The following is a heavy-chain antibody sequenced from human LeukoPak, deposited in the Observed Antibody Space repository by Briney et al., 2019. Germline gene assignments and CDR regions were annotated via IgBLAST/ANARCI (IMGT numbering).Heavy chain of an antibody. CDR2: FYYSGST. CDR1: GGSISSSLYY. J-gene: IGHJ4*02. V-gene: IGHV4-39*01. CDR3: TTTTRGWYGVGDY. Sequence: RASETLCLTCTVSGGSISSSLYYWGWIRQAPGKGLEWIVSFYYSGSTYYNASLKSRVTISVDTSKSQFSLKLNSVTATDTAVYYCTTTTRGWYGVGDYWGQGTLVTVSS. D-gene: IGHD6-19*01.